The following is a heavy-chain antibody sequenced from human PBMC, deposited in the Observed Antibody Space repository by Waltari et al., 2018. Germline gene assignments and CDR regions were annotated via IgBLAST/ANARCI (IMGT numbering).Heavy chain of an antibody. V-gene: IGHV4-34*01. Sequence: QVQLQQWGAGLLKPSETLSLTCAVYGGSFTGYYWSWIRQPPAKGREWIGEINHSGSTNYNPSLKSRVTISVDTSKNQFSLKLSSVTAADTAVYYCARALFWSGYYTGGSYYYYMDVWGKGTTVTISS. J-gene: IGHJ6*03. CDR2: INHSGST. D-gene: IGHD3-3*01. CDR3: ARALFWSGYYTGGSYYYYMDV. CDR1: GGSFTGYY.